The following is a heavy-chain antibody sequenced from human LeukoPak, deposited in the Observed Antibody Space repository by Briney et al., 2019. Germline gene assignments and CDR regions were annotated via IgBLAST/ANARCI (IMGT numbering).Heavy chain of an antibody. CDR3: ARGHLALYAFDI. V-gene: IGHV3-21*01. Sequence: GGSLRLSCAASGFTFSSYSMNWVRQAPGKGLEWVSSISSSSSYIYYADSVKGRFTISRDNAKNSLYLQMNSLRAEDTAVYYCARGHLALYAFDIWGQGTMVTVFS. J-gene: IGHJ3*02. CDR2: ISSSSSYI. CDR1: GFTFSSYS.